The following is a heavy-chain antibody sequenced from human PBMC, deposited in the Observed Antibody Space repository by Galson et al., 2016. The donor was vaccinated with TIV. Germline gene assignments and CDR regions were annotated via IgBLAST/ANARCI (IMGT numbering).Heavy chain of an antibody. J-gene: IGHJ4*02. CDR1: GGSISSYY. CDR3: ARVSRGHFDY. CDR2: VFYTGST. Sequence: SETLSLTCTVSGGSISSYYWTWIRQPPGKGLAWLGDVFYTGSTSYNPSLKSRVTISVDTSKNQFSLRLSSVTAADTAVYYCARVSRGHFDYWGQGTLVTVSS. V-gene: IGHV4-59*01.